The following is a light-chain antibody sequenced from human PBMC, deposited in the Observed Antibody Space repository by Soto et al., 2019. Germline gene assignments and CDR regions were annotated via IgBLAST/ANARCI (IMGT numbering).Light chain of an antibody. CDR1: TIGSKN. V-gene: IGLV3-9*01. CDR3: QVWDTSAAL. CDR2: NDN. Sequence: SYELTQPLSESVALGQPARISCGGNTIGSKNVHWYQQKPGQAPVLVIYNDNSRPSGIPERFSGSNSGSSATLTISRAQAGDEADYYCQVWDTSAALIGGGTKLTVL. J-gene: IGLJ2*01.